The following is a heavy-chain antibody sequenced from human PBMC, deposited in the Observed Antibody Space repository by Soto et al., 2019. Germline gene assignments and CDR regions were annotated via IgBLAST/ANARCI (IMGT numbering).Heavy chain of an antibody. V-gene: IGHV4-4*02. CDR3: ARVESPPYFQY. CDR2: IYHSGNT. D-gene: IGHD3-3*01. J-gene: IGHJ4*02. CDR1: GGSISSSNW. Sequence: QVQLQESGPGLVKSSGTLSLTCTVSGGSISSSNWWTWVRQTPGKGLEWIGEIYHSGNTNYNPSLRSRVTSSVDKSKNQFSLSLNSVTAADTAVYYCARVESPPYFQYWGQGTLVTVSS.